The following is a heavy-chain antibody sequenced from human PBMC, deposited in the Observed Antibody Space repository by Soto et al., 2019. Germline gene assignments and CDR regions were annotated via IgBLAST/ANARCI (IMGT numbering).Heavy chain of an antibody. J-gene: IGHJ6*02. Sequence: ESLTISCTGSGYSFTSYWIGLVRQMRGKGLEWMGIIYPGDSDTRYSPSFQGQVTISADKSISTAYLQWSSLKASDTAMYYCERQGRGNRGYVDYYYGMDVWGQGTKVTVYS. CDR2: IYPGDSDT. V-gene: IGHV5-51*01. CDR1: GYSFTSYW. D-gene: IGHD5-12*01. CDR3: ERQGRGNRGYVDYYYGMDV.